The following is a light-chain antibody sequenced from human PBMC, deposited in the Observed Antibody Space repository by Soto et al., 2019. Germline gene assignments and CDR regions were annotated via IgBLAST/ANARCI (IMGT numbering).Light chain of an antibody. V-gene: IGLV1-40*01. Sequence: QSVLTQPPSVSGAPGQRVTISCTGGASKIGAGYDVHWYQQLPGTAPKLLIFANINRPSGVPDRFSGSKSGTSAPLAITGLRAEDEADYYCQSYDSSPSGYVFGTGTKVTVL. CDR2: ANI. CDR1: ASKIGAGYD. CDR3: QSYDSSPSGYV. J-gene: IGLJ1*01.